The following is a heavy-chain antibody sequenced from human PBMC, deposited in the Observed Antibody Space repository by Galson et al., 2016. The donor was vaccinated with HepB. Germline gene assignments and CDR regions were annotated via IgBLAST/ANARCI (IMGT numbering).Heavy chain of an antibody. D-gene: IGHD3-22*01. V-gene: IGHV5-51*01. CDR3: VTVKILQFIVEFQPFDY. CDR2: IHPEEYDT. Sequence: QSGAEVKKPGQSLKISCKASGNSFYNHWIGWVRQKPGKGLEWMGIIHPEEYDTRYSPSFEGQVTLSADKALNTAYLQWVSLKASDTAMYYCVTVKILQFIVEFQPFDYWGQGTLVTVSS. J-gene: IGHJ4*02. CDR1: GNSFYNHW.